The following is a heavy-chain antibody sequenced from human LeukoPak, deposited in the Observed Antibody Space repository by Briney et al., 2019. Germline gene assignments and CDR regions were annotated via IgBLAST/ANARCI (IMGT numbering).Heavy chain of an antibody. V-gene: IGHV1-18*01. Sequence: GASVKVSCKASGYTFTNYGISWVRQAPGQGLEWMGWISGYNGNTVYAQQFQGRVTMTTDTSTSTVYMDLRSLRSDDTAEYYCARSHYDSSGHLDYWGQGTLVTVSS. CDR2: ISGYNGNT. CDR3: ARSHYDSSGHLDY. D-gene: IGHD3-22*01. CDR1: GYTFTNYG. J-gene: IGHJ4*02.